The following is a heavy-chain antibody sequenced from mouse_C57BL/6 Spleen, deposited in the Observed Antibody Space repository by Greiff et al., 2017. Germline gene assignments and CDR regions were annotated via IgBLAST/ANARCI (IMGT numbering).Heavy chain of an antibody. V-gene: IGHV8-12*01. Sequence: QVTLKESGPGILQSSQTLSLTCSFSGFSLSTSGMGVSWIRQPSGKGLEWLAHVSWDDDKRYNPSLKSRLTLSKDTSRNQVFLKITSGDTADTSTYYSARDDGTNFDVWGTGTTVTVSS. CDR3: ARDDGTNFDV. D-gene: IGHD2-3*01. J-gene: IGHJ1*03. CDR2: VSWDDDK. CDR1: GFSLSTSGMG.